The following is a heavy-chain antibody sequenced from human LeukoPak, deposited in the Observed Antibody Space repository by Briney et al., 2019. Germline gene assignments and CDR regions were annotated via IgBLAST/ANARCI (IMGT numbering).Heavy chain of an antibody. J-gene: IGHJ4*02. V-gene: IGHV3-23*01. Sequence: GGSLRLSCAASGFTFSSYGMSWVRQAPGKGLEWVSAISGSGGSTYYADSVKGRFTISRDNSKNTLYLQMNSLRAEDTAVYYCAKDLYGVSGSYYTLGYFDYWGQGTLVTVSS. CDR1: GFTFSSYG. D-gene: IGHD1-26*01. CDR2: ISGSGGST. CDR3: AKDLYGVSGSYYTLGYFDY.